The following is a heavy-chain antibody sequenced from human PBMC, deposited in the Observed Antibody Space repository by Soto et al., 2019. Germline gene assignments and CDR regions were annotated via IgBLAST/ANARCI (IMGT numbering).Heavy chain of an antibody. D-gene: IGHD2-15*01. CDR2: ISGSGGST. Sequence: PGGSLRLSCAASGFTFSSYAMSWVRQAPGKGLEWVSAISGSGGSTYYADSVKGRFTISRDNSKNTLYLQMNSLRAEDTAVYYCAKFGDIVVVVAGFDYWGQGTLVTVSS. V-gene: IGHV3-23*01. CDR1: GFTFSSYA. CDR3: AKFGDIVVVVAGFDY. J-gene: IGHJ4*02.